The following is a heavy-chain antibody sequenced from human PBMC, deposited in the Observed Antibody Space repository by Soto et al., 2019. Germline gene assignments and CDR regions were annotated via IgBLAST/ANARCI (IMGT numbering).Heavy chain of an antibody. J-gene: IGHJ6*02. CDR1: GFTFSSYA. Sequence: PGGSLRLSCAASGFTFSSYAMSWVRQAPGKGLEWVSAISGSGGSTYYADSVKGRFTISRDNSKNTLYLQMNSLRAEDTAVYYCAKDLDLITMVRGVTGGMDVCGQGTTVTVSS. D-gene: IGHD3-10*01. CDR2: ISGSGGST. CDR3: AKDLDLITMVRGVTGGMDV. V-gene: IGHV3-23*01.